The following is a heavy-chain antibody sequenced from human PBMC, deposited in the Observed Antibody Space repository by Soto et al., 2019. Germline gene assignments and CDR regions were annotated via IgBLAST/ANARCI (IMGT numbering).Heavy chain of an antibody. V-gene: IGHV1-69*13. CDR1: GGTFSSYA. CDR3: ARDRGYSGSYPRYYFDY. CDR2: IIPIFGTA. D-gene: IGHD1-26*01. Sequence: SVKVSCKASGGTFSSYAISWVRQAPGQGLEWMGGIIPIFGTANYAQKFQGRVTITADESTSTAYMELSSLRSEDTAVYYCARDRGYSGSYPRYYFDYWGQGTLGTVSS. J-gene: IGHJ4*02.